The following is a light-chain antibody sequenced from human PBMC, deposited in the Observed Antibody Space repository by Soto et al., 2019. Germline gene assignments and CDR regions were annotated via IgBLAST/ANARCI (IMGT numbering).Light chain of an antibody. Sequence: DIQMTQSPSTLSGSVGVRVTIPFRASQGIRNDLGWYQQKPGNAPKSLIYAASNLQSGVPSRFSGSGSGTDFTLTISSLQPEDFATYYCQQSFSSPRTFGPGTKVDIK. V-gene: IGKV1-39*01. CDR1: QGIRND. CDR3: QQSFSSPRT. J-gene: IGKJ1*01. CDR2: AAS.